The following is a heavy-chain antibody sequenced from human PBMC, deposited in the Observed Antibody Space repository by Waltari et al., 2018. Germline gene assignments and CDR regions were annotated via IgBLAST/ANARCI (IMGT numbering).Heavy chain of an antibody. Sequence: EVQLLESGGGLVQPGGSLRLSCAASGFTFSSYAMSWVRQAPGKGLEWVSVIYSGGSTYYADSVKGRFTISRDNSKNTLYLQMNSLRAEDTAVYYCAKSAVRGVCSFDYWGQGTLVTVSS. CDR2: IYSGGST. D-gene: IGHD3-10*01. J-gene: IGHJ4*02. V-gene: IGHV3-23*03. CDR3: AKSAVRGVCSFDY. CDR1: GFTFSSYA.